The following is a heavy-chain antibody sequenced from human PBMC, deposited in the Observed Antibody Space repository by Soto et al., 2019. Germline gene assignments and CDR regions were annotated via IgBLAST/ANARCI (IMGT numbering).Heavy chain of an antibody. CDR2: INHSGST. D-gene: IGHD1-26*01. CDR1: GGSFSGYY. Sequence: SETLSLTCAVYGGSFSGYYWSWIRRPPGKGLEWIGEINHSGSTNYNPSLKSRVTISVDTSRNQFSLKLNSVTAADTAVYYCATRPPGVWVGVFDYRSQGTLVTVS. J-gene: IGHJ4*02. V-gene: IGHV4-34*01. CDR3: ATRPPGVWVGVFDY.